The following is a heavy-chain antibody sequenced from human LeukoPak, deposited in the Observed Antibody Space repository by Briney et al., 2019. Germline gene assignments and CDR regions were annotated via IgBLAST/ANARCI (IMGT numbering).Heavy chain of an antibody. J-gene: IGHJ3*02. Sequence: GASLKISCKGSGYSFTSYWIGWVRQMPGKGLGWMGIIYPGDSATKYSPSFQGQITITADKSISTAYLQWSSLKASDTAMYYCARSTSSIAAAVGAFDIWGQGTMVTVSS. CDR2: IYPGDSAT. CDR3: ARSTSSIAAAVGAFDI. V-gene: IGHV5-51*01. D-gene: IGHD6-13*01. CDR1: GYSFTSYW.